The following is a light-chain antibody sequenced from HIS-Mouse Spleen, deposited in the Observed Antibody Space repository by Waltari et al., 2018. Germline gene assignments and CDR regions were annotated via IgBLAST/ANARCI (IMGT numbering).Light chain of an antibody. CDR3: CSYAGSSTWV. CDR2: EGS. V-gene: IGLV2-23*01. Sequence: QSALTQPASVSGSPGQSIPISCTGTSRHVGSYNLVPWYQQHPGKAPKLMIYEGSKRPSGVSNRFSGSKSGNTASLTISGLQAEDEADYYCCSYAGSSTWVFGGGTKLTVL. CDR1: SRHVGSYNL. J-gene: IGLJ3*02.